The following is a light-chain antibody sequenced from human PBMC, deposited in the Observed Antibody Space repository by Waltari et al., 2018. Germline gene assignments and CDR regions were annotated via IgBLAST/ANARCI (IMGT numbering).Light chain of an antibody. CDR3: QAWDSSTVV. J-gene: IGLJ2*01. CDR2: QDS. CDR1: KLGDNY. V-gene: IGLV3-1*01. Sequence: SYELTQPPSVSVSPGQTASIPCSGYKLGDNYACWYQQKPGQSQVLVIYQDSKRPSGIPERFSGSNSGNTAPLTISGTQAMDEADYYCQAWDSSTVVFGGGTKLTVL.